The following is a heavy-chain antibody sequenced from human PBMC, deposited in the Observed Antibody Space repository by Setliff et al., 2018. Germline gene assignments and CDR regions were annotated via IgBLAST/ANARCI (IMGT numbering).Heavy chain of an antibody. D-gene: IGHD1-1*01. CDR3: ARTGTYRYFDY. CDR1: GGSFSGYY. Sequence: SETLSLTCAGYGGSFSGYYWSWIRQPPGKGLEWIGEINHSGSTNYNPSLKSRVTISVDTAQNQFSLRLTSVTAADTAVYYCARTGTYRYFDYWGQGALVTVSS. CDR2: INHSGST. V-gene: IGHV4-34*01. J-gene: IGHJ4*02.